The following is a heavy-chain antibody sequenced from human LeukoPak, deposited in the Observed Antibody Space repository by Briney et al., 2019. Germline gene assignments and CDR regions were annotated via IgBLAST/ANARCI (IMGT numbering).Heavy chain of an antibody. V-gene: IGHV3-23*01. CDR1: GFTFSSYA. J-gene: IGHJ4*02. Sequence: QSGGSLRLSCAASGFTFSSYAMSWVRQAPGKGLEWVSAISGSGGSTYYADSVKGRFTISRDNSKNTLYLQMNSLRAEDTAVYYCAKVIPLIVVVPAAMTGDWGQGTLVTVSS. CDR2: ISGSGGST. D-gene: IGHD2-2*01. CDR3: AKVIPLIVVVPAAMTGD.